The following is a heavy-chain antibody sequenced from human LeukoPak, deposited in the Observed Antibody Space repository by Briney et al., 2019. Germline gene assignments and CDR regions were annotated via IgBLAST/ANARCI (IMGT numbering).Heavy chain of an antibody. D-gene: IGHD3-10*01. CDR3: ARDYYGSGSLPYYYGMDV. CDR1: GFTFSSYG. CDR2: IWYDGSNK. V-gene: IGHV3-33*01. Sequence: GGSLRLSCAASGFTFSSYGMHWVRQAPGKGLEWAAVIWYDGSNKYYADSVKGRFTISRDNSKNTLYLQMNSLRAEDTAVYYCARDYYGSGSLPYYYGMDVWGKGTTVTVSS. J-gene: IGHJ6*04.